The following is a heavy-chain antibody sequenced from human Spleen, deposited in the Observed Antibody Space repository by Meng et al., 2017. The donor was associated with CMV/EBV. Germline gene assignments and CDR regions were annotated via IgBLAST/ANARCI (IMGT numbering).Heavy chain of an antibody. Sequence: GESLKISCAASGFTFSSYSMNWVRQAPGKGLEWVSSISSSSSYIYYADSVKGRFTISRDNAKNSLYLQMNSLRAEDTAVYYCAKQGLTPGWFDPWGQGTLVTVSS. CDR1: GFTFSSYS. J-gene: IGHJ5*02. V-gene: IGHV3-21*01. CDR3: AKQGLTPGWFDP. CDR2: ISSSSSYI. D-gene: IGHD4-11*01.